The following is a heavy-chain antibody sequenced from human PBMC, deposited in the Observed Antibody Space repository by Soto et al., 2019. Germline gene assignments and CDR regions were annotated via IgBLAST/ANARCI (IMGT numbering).Heavy chain of an antibody. CDR2: ISYDGSNK. Sequence: QVQLVEAGGGVVQPGRSLRLSCAASGFTSSIYAMHWVRQAPGKGREWVAVISYDGSNKYYADSVKGSFTIYRDNSKNTVYLQINCLRSEDSGVYCCEREYSDGWFDPWGQGTLFTGSS. V-gene: IGHV3-30-3*01. CDR1: GFTSSIYA. J-gene: IGHJ5*02. CDR3: EREYSDGWFDP. D-gene: IGHD2-15*01.